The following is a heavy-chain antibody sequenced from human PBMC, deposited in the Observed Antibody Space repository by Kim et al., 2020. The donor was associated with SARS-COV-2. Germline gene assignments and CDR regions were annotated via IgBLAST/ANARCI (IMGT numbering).Heavy chain of an antibody. CDR2: ISWNSGSI. CDR3: GSGAPSGY. J-gene: IGHJ4*02. CDR1: GFTFDDYA. D-gene: IGHD3-10*01. Sequence: GGSLRLSCAASGFTFDDYAMHWVRQAPGKGLEWVSGISWNSGSIGYADSVKDRFTISRDNAKNALYLQMNSLRAEDTALYYCGSGAPSGYWGQGTLVTVSS. V-gene: IGHV3-9*01.